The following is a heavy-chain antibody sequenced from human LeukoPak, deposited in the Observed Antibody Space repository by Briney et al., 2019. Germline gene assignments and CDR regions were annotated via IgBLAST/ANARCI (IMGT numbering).Heavy chain of an antibody. D-gene: IGHD3-22*01. CDR2: IYPGDSDT. J-gene: IGHJ5*02. CDR3: ARHQYYYDSSGLNWFDP. CDR1: GYSFTSYW. Sequence: GESLKISCKGSGYSFTSYWIGWVRQMPGKGLEWMGIIYPGDSDTRYSPSFQGQVTISADKSISTAYLQWSSLKASDTAVYYCARHQYYYDSSGLNWFDPWGQGTLVTASS. V-gene: IGHV5-51*01.